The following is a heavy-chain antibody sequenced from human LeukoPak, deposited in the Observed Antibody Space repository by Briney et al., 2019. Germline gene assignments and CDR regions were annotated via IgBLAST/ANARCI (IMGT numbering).Heavy chain of an antibody. D-gene: IGHD3-22*01. V-gene: IGHV3-73*01. CDR3: TSYYYDSNGYYPRY. J-gene: IGHJ4*02. Sequence: GGSLRLSCAASGFTFSGSGIHWVRQTSGKGLEWIARIRSKANSYATAYAASMKGRFTISRDDSRNAAYLQMNSLKTEDTAVYYCTSYYYDSNGYYPRYWGQGTLVTVSS. CDR1: GFTFSGSG. CDR2: IRSKANSYAT.